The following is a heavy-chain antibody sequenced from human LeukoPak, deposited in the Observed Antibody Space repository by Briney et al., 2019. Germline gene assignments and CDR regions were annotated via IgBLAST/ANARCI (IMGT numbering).Heavy chain of an antibody. D-gene: IGHD6-13*01. J-gene: IGHJ3*02. CDR1: GFTFDDYA. Sequence: PGGSLRLSCAASGFTFDDYAMHWVRQAPGKGLEWVSGISWNSGSIGYADSVKGRFTISRDNAKNSLYLQMNSLRAEDMALYYCAKAAPTYSSSGDAFDIWGQGTMVIVSS. CDR2: ISWNSGSI. V-gene: IGHV3-9*03. CDR3: AKAAPTYSSSGDAFDI.